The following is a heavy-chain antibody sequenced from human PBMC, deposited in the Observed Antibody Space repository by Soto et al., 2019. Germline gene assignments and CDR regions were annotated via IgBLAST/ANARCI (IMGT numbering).Heavy chain of an antibody. CDR1: AGSISTYH. J-gene: IGHJ4*02. V-gene: IGHV4-4*07. CDR3: ARDCSGGACYPASFDY. Sequence: SETLSLTCSVSAGSISTYHWSWIRQPAGKGLEWIGRIYYTGSTDYNPSLKSRVTMSVDTSKNQFSLKVSSVTAADTAVYYCARDCSGGACYPASFDYWGQGTLVTVSS. CDR2: IYYTGST. D-gene: IGHD2-15*01.